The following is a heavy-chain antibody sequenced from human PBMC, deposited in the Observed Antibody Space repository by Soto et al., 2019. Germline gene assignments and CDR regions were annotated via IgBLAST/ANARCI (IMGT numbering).Heavy chain of an antibody. CDR1: GFTFSSYG. D-gene: IGHD3-22*01. V-gene: IGHV3-33*01. J-gene: IGHJ5*02. CDR2: IWYDGSNK. CDR3: ARSAGSRDSSGYWWFDP. Sequence: PGGSLRLSCAASGFTFSSYGMHWVRQAPGKGLEWVAVIWYDGSNKYYADSVKGRFTISRDNSKNTLYLQMNSLRAEDTAVYYCARSAGSRDSSGYWWFDPWDQGTLVTVSS.